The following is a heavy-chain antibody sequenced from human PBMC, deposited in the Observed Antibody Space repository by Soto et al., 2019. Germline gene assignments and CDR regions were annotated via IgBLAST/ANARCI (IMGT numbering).Heavy chain of an antibody. CDR3: TTEGYYGSGSYY. CDR2: IKSKTDGGTT. D-gene: IGHD3-10*01. CDR1: FFTLINAW. Sequence: SRILSYVSSFFTLINAWLNWVRQAPGKGLEWVGLIKSKTDGGTTDYAAPVKGRFTISRDDSKNTLYLQMNSLKTEDTAVYYCTTEGYYGSGSYYWGQGT. V-gene: IGHV3-15*07. J-gene: IGHJ4*02.